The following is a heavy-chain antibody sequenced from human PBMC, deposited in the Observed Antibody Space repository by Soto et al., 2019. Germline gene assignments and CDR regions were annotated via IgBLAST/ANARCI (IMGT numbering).Heavy chain of an antibody. Sequence: SETLSITCTVSGGSISSYYWSWIRQPPGKGLEWIGYIYYSGSTNYNPSLKSRVTISVDTSKNQFSLKLSSVTAADTAVYYCAREGGAAAAFDPWGQGTLVTVSS. J-gene: IGHJ5*02. CDR2: IYYSGST. V-gene: IGHV4-59*01. D-gene: IGHD6-13*01. CDR3: AREGGAAAAFDP. CDR1: GGSISSYY.